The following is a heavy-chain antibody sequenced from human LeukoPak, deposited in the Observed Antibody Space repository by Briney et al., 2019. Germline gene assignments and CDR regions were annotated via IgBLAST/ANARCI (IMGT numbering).Heavy chain of an antibody. CDR1: GGTFSSYA. CDR2: IIPIFGTA. CDR3: ARYDRVPAALDY. J-gene: IGHJ4*02. D-gene: IGHD2-2*01. Sequence: SVKVSCKASGGTFSSYAISWVRQAPGQGLEWMGRIIPIFGTANYAQKFQGRVTITADKSTSTAYMELSSLRSEDTAVYYCARYDRVPAALDYWGQGTLVTVSS. V-gene: IGHV1-69*06.